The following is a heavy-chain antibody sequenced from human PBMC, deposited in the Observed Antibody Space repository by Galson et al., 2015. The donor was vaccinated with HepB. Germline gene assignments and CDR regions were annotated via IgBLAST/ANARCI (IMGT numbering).Heavy chain of an antibody. CDR1: GFTFSDYY. Sequence: SLRLSCAASGFTFSDYYMSWIRQAPGKGLEWVSYISSSGSTIYYADSVKGRFTISRDNAKNSLYLQMNSLRAEDTAVYYCARDTYCGGDWDPRGYYYYGMDVWGQGTTVTVSS. J-gene: IGHJ6*02. V-gene: IGHV3-11*01. CDR3: ARDTYCGGDWDPRGYYYYGMDV. D-gene: IGHD2-21*02. CDR2: ISSSGSTI.